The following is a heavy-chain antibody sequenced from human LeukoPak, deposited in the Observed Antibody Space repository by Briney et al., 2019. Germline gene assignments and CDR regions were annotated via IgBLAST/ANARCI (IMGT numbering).Heavy chain of an antibody. Sequence: SETLSLTCTVSGYSISSGYYWGWIRQPPGKGLEWIGSIYHSGSTYYNPSLKSRVTISVDTSKNQFSLKLSSVTAADTAVYYCARETSYDILTGYHSDYWAFLDYWGQGTLVTVSS. D-gene: IGHD3-9*01. CDR1: GYSISSGYY. V-gene: IGHV4-38-2*02. J-gene: IGHJ4*02. CDR2: IYHSGST. CDR3: ARETSYDILTGYHSDYWAFLDY.